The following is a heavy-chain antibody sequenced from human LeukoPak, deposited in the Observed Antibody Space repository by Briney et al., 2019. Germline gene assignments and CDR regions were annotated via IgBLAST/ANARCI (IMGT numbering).Heavy chain of an antibody. CDR1: EFTVSSNY. D-gene: IGHD4-23*01. Sequence: GGSLRLSCAASEFTVSSNYMSWVRQAPGKGLEWVAIIYSGGNTNYADSVKGRFTISGDNSKNTLYLQMNNLRADDTAVYYCARRAGGYSHSYDYWGQGTLVTVSS. CDR2: IYSGGNT. CDR3: ARRAGGYSHSYDY. V-gene: IGHV3-53*01. J-gene: IGHJ4*02.